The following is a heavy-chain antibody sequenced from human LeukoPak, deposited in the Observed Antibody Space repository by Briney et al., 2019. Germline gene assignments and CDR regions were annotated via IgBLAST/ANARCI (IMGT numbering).Heavy chain of an antibody. J-gene: IGHJ6*02. CDR2: IGTAGDT. V-gene: IGHV3-13*01. CDR3: ARAYYYYGMDV. Sequence: GGSLRLSCAASGFTFSSYDMHWVRQATGKGLEWVSAIGTAGDTYYPGSVKGRFTISREDAKNSLYLQMNSLRAGDTAVYYCARAYYYYGMDVWGQGTTVTVSS. CDR1: GFTFSSYD.